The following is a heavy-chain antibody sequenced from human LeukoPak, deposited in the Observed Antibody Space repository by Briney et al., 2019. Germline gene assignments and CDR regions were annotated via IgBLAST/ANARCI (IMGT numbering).Heavy chain of an antibody. J-gene: IGHJ4*02. V-gene: IGHV1-2*02. Sequence: GASVKVSCKTSGYTVTGYYIHWVRQAPGQGLEWMGWITPNSDGTDYAQKFQGRVTTTRDTSITTAYMELSSMRSDDTAVYYCARSPDILTGENFDYWGQGTLVTVSS. CDR3: ARSPDILTGENFDY. CDR2: ITPNSDGT. CDR1: GYTVTGYY. D-gene: IGHD3-9*01.